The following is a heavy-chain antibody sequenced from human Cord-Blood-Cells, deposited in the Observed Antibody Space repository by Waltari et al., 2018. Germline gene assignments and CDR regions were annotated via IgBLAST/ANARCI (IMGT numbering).Heavy chain of an antibody. CDR1: GYTLTELS. CDR2: CDPEDGET. J-gene: IGHJ6*02. Sequence: QVQLVQSGAEVKKPGASVKVSCKVSGYTLTELSMTWVRQAPGTGREWMGGCDPEDGETIYAQKFQGRVTMTEDTSTDTAYMELSSLRSEDTAVYYCATLYSGSYYYYYYGMDVWGQGTTVTVSS. D-gene: IGHD1-26*01. CDR3: ATLYSGSYYYYYYGMDV. V-gene: IGHV1-24*01.